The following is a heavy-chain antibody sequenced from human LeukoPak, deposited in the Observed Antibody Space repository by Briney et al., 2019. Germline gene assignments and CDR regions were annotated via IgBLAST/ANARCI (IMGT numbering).Heavy chain of an antibody. CDR2: IYHSGRT. V-gene: IGHV4-38-2*02. Sequence: PSETLSLTCTVSGYSISSGYYWGWIRQPPGKGLEWIGSIYHSGRTYYNPSLKSRVTISVDTSKNQFSLKLSSVTAADTAVYYCARDGYNLWAFDIWGQGTMVTVSS. CDR1: GYSISSGYY. D-gene: IGHD5-24*01. CDR3: ARDGYNLWAFDI. J-gene: IGHJ3*02.